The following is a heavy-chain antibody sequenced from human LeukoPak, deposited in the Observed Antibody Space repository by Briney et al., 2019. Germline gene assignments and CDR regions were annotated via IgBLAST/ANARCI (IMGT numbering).Heavy chain of an antibody. CDR1: GGSISSGGYY. D-gene: IGHD3-9*01. CDR2: IYHSGST. V-gene: IGHV4-30-2*01. Sequence: SSETLSLTCTVSGGSISSGGYYWSWIRQPPGKGLEWIGYIYHSGSTYYNPSLKSRVTISVDTSKNQFSLKLSSVTAADTAVYYCARHILLSHFDYWGQGTLVTVSS. CDR3: ARHILLSHFDY. J-gene: IGHJ4*02.